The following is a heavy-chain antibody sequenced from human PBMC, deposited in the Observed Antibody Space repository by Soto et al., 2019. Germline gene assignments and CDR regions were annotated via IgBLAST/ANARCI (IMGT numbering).Heavy chain of an antibody. CDR3: ARGFSNYYYVMDV. CDR2: ISYSGST. Sequence: ASETLSLTCTISGGSISSYYWSWIRQPPGKGLEWIGYISYSGSTNYNPSLKSRVTISVDTSKNQFSLKVSSVTAADTAVYYCARGFSNYYYVMDVWGQGTTVTVSS. D-gene: IGHD3-3*01. V-gene: IGHV4-59*01. CDR1: GGSISSYY. J-gene: IGHJ6*02.